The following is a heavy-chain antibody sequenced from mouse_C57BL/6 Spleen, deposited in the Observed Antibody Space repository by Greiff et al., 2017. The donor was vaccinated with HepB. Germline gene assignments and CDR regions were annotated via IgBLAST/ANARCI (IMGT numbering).Heavy chain of an antibody. D-gene: IGHD2-3*01. CDR3: AKENDSDYKYFDV. J-gene: IGHJ1*03. V-gene: IGHV1-80*01. CDR2: IYPGDGDT. Sequence: QVQLQQSGAELVKPGASVKISCKASGYAFSSYWMNWVKQRPGKGLEWIGQIYPGDGDTNYNGKFKGKATLTADKSSSTAYMQLSSLTSEDSAVYFCAKENDSDYKYFDVWGTGTTVTVSS. CDR1: GYAFSSYW.